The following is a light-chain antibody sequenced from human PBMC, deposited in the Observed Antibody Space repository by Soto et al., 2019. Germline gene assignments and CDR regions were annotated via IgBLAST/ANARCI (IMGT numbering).Light chain of an antibody. Sequence: EIVLTQSPGTLSLSPGERATLSCRASQSVSSSYLAWYQQKPGRAPRLLIYGASSRATGIPDRFSGSGSGTDFTLTISRLEPEDFAVYYCQQYGSSPRFTFGPGTKVDI. CDR1: QSVSSSY. CDR2: GAS. V-gene: IGKV3-20*01. J-gene: IGKJ3*01. CDR3: QQYGSSPRFT.